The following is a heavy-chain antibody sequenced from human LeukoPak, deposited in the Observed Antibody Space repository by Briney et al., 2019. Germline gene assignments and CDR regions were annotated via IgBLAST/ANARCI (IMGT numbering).Heavy chain of an antibody. CDR3: ARRTGSGSYYVDF. Sequence: SETLSLTCAVSGYSISSGYYWGWVRQPPWKGLEWIGSIYHSGTTYYTPSLKSRVTISVDTSKNQFSLKVTSVTAADTVVYYCARRTGSGSYYVDFWGQGTVVTVSS. D-gene: IGHD3-10*01. V-gene: IGHV4-38-2*01. CDR1: GYSISSGYY. CDR2: IYHSGTT. J-gene: IGHJ4*02.